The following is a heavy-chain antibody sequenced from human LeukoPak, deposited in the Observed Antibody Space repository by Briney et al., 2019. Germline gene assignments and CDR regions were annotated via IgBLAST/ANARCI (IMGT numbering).Heavy chain of an antibody. V-gene: IGHV3-74*01. CDR1: GFIFSSYW. Sequence: QPGWPLRLSRAASGFIFSSYWMHWVHQAPGKRLIWVARINRVGSRTTYAGSVRGRFPISRDNAKSTLYLQMTSLRAEDTAVYYCARVRDDYTYFVCWGQGTLVTVSS. J-gene: IGHJ4*02. CDR2: INRVGSRT. CDR3: ARVRDDYTYFVC. D-gene: IGHD5-24*01.